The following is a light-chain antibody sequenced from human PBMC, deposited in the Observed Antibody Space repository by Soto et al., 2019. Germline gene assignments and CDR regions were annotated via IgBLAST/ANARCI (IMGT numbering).Light chain of an antibody. J-gene: IGLJ2*01. CDR3: QLWDSSSDHVV. Sequence: SYELTQPPSVSVAPGKTARITCGGNNIGSKSVHWYQQKPGQAPVLVIYYDSDRPSGIPERFSGSNSGNTATLTISRGEPGDEADYYCQLWDSSSDHVVFGGGTKVTVL. V-gene: IGLV3-21*04. CDR1: NIGSKS. CDR2: YDS.